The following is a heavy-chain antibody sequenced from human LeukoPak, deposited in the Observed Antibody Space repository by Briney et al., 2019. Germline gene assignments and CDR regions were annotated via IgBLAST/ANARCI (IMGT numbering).Heavy chain of an antibody. V-gene: IGHV3-21*01. CDR2: ISSSSSYI. CDR3: ARDSYSSSWYLPYYYYGMDV. D-gene: IGHD6-13*01. Sequence: GGSLRLSCAASGFTFSSYSMNWVRQAPGKGLEWVSSISSSSSYIYYADSVKGRFTISRDNAKNSLYLQMNSLRAEDTAVYYCARDSYSSSWYLPYYYYGMDVWGQGTTVTVSS. CDR1: GFTFSSYS. J-gene: IGHJ6*02.